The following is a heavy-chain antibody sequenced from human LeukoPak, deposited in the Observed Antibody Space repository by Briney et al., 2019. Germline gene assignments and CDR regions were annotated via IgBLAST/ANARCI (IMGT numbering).Heavy chain of an antibody. Sequence: ASVKVSCKASGYNFISYYMHWVRRAPGQGLEWMGIINPSGGSTSYAQKFQDRVTMTRDTSTSTVYMELSSLKSEDTAVYYCARGAPSYYMDVWGKGTTVTVSS. J-gene: IGHJ6*03. V-gene: IGHV1-46*01. CDR1: GYNFISYY. CDR3: ARGAPSYYMDV. CDR2: INPSGGST.